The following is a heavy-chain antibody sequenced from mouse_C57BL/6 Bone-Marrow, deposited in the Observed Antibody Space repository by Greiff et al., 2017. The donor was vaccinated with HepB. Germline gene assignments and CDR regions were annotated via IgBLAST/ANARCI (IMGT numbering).Heavy chain of an antibody. D-gene: IGHD2-2*01. J-gene: IGHJ2*01. Sequence: VQLQQPGAELVKPGASVKMSCKASGYTFTSYWITWVKQRPGQGLEWIGDIYPGSGSTNYNEKFKSKATRTVDTSSSTAYMQLSSLTSEDSAVYYCARRTVTTLYYFDYWGQGTTLTVSS. V-gene: IGHV1-55*01. CDR2: IYPGSGST. CDR3: ARRTVTTLYYFDY. CDR1: GYTFTSYW.